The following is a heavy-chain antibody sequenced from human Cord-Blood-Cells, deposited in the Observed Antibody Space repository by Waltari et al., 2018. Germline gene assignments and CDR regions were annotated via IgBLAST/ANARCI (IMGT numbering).Heavy chain of an antibody. V-gene: IGHV3-53*04. D-gene: IGHD1-20*01. Sequence: EVQLVESGGGLVQPGGSLRLSCVASGFTVSSNYMSWVRKAPGKGLEWVAVIYGGGSTYYADSVKGRFTIPRHNSKNTLYLQMNSLRAEDTAVYYCARVTGTYYFDYWGQGTLVTVSS. J-gene: IGHJ4*02. CDR1: GFTVSSNY. CDR3: ARVTGTYYFDY. CDR2: IYGGGST.